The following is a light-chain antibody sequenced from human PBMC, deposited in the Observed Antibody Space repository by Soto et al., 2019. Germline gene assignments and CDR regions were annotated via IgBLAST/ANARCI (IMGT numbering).Light chain of an antibody. CDR1: QSISSY. CDR2: AAS. Sequence: DIQMTQSPSSLSASVEDRVTITCRASQSISSYLNWYQQKPGKAPKLLIYAASSLQSGVPSRFSGSGSGTDFTLTISSLQPEDFATYYCQQSYSTPMYTFGQGTKVDIK. CDR3: QQSYSTPMYT. V-gene: IGKV1-39*01. J-gene: IGKJ2*01.